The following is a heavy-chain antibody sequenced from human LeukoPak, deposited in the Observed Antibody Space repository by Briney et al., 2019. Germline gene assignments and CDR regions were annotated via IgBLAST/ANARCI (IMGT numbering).Heavy chain of an antibody. J-gene: IGHJ4*02. V-gene: IGHV1-2*02. D-gene: IGHD4-17*01. Sequence: GASVKVSCKASGYTFTSYGTSWVRQAPGQGLEWMGWINPNSGGTNYAQKFQGIFTMTRDTSISTAYMELSRLRSDDTAVYYCARRALRMDGDLDYWGQGTLVTVSS. CDR3: ARRALRMDGDLDY. CDR1: GYTFTSYG. CDR2: INPNSGGT.